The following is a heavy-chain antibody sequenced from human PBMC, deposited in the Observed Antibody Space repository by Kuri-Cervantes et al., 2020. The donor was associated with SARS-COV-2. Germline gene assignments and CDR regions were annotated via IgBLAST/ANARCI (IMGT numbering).Heavy chain of an antibody. Sequence: GESLKISCAASGFTFSSYGMHWVRQAPGKGLEWVAVISYDGSNKYYADSVKGRFTISRDNSKNSLYLQMNSLRAEDTAVYYCARATNYYYDSSGYYYKAFDIWGQGTMVTVSS. CDR1: GFTFSSYG. J-gene: IGHJ3*02. CDR2: ISYDGSNK. CDR3: ARATNYYYDSSGYYYKAFDI. V-gene: IGHV3-30*03. D-gene: IGHD3-22*01.